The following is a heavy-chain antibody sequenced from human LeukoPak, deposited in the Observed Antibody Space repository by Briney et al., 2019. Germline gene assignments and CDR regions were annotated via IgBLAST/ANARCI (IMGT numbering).Heavy chain of an antibody. Sequence: ASVKVSCKASGYTFTGYYMHWVRQAPGQGLKWIGWINPNSGGTNYAQKFQGRVTMTRDTSISTAYMELSRLRSDDTAVYYCARVTHYYDSSGYYGYWGQGPWSPSPQ. J-gene: IGHJ4*02. D-gene: IGHD3-22*01. CDR1: GYTFTGYY. CDR2: INPNSGGT. CDR3: ARVTHYYDSSGYYGY. V-gene: IGHV1-2*02.